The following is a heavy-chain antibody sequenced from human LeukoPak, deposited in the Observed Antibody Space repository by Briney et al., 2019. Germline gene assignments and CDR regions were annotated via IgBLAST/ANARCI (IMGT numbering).Heavy chain of an antibody. CDR3: AKDSPGLTH. CDR1: GFTFSDYY. D-gene: IGHD3-10*01. CDR2: ISGTSSYT. J-gene: IGHJ4*02. Sequence: GGSLRLSCAVSGFTFSDYYMSCISQAPGKGLDWVSYISGTSSYTNYADSVKGRLTISRHNAKNSLYLQMKSLRAEDTAVYYCAKDSPGLTHWGQGTLLTVSS. V-gene: IGHV3-11*06.